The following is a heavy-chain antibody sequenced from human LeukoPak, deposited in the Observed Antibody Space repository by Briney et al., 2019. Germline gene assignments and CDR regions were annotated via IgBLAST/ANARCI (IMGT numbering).Heavy chain of an antibody. CDR2: TKQDGSEK. CDR1: ELTSSTSW. CDR3: VGWGISGITNH. D-gene: IGHD1-7*01. V-gene: IGHV3-7*01. J-gene: IGHJ4*02. Sequence: GGSLRLSCAASELTSSTSWMSWVRQAPGKGLEWVAQTKQDGSEKYYVDSVKGRLTTSRDKNSLFLQMNSVRAEDTAVYYCVGWGISGITNHWGQGTLVTVSS.